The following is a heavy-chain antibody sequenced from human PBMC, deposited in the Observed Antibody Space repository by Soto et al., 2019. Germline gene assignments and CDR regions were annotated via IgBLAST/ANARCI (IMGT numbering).Heavy chain of an antibody. J-gene: IGHJ4*02. Sequence: PGGSLRLSCAASGFTFSSYAMSWVRQAPGKGLEWVSAISGSGGSTYYADSVKGRFTISRDNSKNTLYLQMNSLRAEDTAVYYCAKDNRLAYCGGDCYSPFDYWGQGTLVTVSS. V-gene: IGHV3-23*01. CDR1: GFTFSSYA. D-gene: IGHD2-21*01. CDR3: AKDNRLAYCGGDCYSPFDY. CDR2: ISGSGGST.